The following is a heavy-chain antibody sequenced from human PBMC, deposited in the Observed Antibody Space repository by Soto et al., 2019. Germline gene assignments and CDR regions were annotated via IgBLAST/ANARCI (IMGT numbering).Heavy chain of an antibody. CDR2: IYQTGST. J-gene: IGHJ5*02. CDR3: XXVWGALAXXXXWFGP. CDR1: NGSITSGNW. Sequence: XVXLQESGPGLMKPSGTLSLTCAVSNGSITSGNWWSWVRQPPGKGLEWIGDIYQTGSTNYNXSXXXXXXXXXXXXXXXXXXXXXXXXXXXXXXXXXXXVWGALAXXXXWFGPWGRGILX. V-gene: IGHV4-4*02. D-gene: IGHD3-16*01.